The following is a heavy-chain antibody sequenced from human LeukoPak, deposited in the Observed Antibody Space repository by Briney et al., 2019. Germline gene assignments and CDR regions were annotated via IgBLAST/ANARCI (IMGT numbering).Heavy chain of an antibody. CDR1: GGSFSGYY. CDR2: INHSGST. J-gene: IGHJ6*03. V-gene: IGHV4-34*01. Sequence: PSETLSLTCAVYGGSFSGYYWSWIRQPPGKGLEWIGEINHSGSTNYNPSLKSRVTISVDTSKNQFSLKLSSVTAADTAVYYCARERAGYFRITGTYYYYMDVWGKGTTVTVYS. CDR3: ARERAGYFRITGTYYYYMDV. D-gene: IGHD1-7*01.